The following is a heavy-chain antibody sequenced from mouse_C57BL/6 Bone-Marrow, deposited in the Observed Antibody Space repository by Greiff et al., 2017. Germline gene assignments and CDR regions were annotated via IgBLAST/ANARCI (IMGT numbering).Heavy chain of an antibody. J-gene: IGHJ3*01. D-gene: IGHD2-4*01. Sequence: EVKLVESGEGLVKPGGSLKLSCAASGFTFSSYAMSWVRQTPEKRLEWVAYISSGGDYIYYADTVKGRFTISRDNARTTLYLQMSSLKSEDTAMYYCTRAYYDYWFAYWGQGTLVTVSA. CDR1: GFTFSSYA. CDR2: ISSGGDYI. V-gene: IGHV5-9-1*02. CDR3: TRAYYDYWFAY.